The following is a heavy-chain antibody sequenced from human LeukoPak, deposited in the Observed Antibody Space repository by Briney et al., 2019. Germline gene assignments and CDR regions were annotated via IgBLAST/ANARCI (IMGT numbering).Heavy chain of an antibody. CDR3: ARGQDAFKTGY. V-gene: IGHV4-31*03. Sequence: SQTLSLTCTVSGGSLTTGYYWTWIRLHPGKGLEWIGYNHPSGSTNYNPSLKSRVTMSLDTSQNQFSLKLSSVTAADTAMYYCARGQDAFKTGYWGQGTLVTVSS. J-gene: IGHJ4*02. CDR2: NHPSGST. CDR1: GGSLTTGYY. D-gene: IGHD5-24*01.